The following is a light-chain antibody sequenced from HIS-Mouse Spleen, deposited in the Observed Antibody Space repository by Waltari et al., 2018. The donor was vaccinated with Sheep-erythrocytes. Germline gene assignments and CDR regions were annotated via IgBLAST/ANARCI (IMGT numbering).Light chain of an antibody. CDR1: SSPVGCFNY. CDR2: DVS. Sequence: QSALTQPHSASGSPGQSVTIPCPGTSSPVGCFNYVPWYQQYPGKAPKLMIYDVSKRPSGVPDRFSGSKSGNTASLTISGLQAEDEADYYCCSYAGSYNHVFATGTKVTVL. V-gene: IGLV2-11*01. J-gene: IGLJ1*01. CDR3: CSYAGSYNHV.